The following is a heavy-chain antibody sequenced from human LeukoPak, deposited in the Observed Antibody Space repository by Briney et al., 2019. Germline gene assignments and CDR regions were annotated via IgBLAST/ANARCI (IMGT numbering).Heavy chain of an antibody. CDR2: NGNT. CDR3: ARVYGGSYSDSAFDI. Sequence: ASVKFSCKASGYTFTSHTIAWVRQAPGQGLEWLGYNGNTNYAQKVQGRVTLTTDTSTGTAYMELRSLRSDDTAVYYCARVYGGSYSDSAFDIWGQGTMVTVSS. CDR1: GYTFTSHT. J-gene: IGHJ3*02. V-gene: IGHV1-18*01. D-gene: IGHD1-26*01.